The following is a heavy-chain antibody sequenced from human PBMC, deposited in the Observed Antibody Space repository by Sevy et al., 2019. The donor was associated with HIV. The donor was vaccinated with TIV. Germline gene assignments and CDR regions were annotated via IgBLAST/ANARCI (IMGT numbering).Heavy chain of an antibody. Sequence: GGSLRLSCAASGFTFAKYSMSWVRQAPGKGLEWVSTFSFGCGRINYADSVKGRFTISRDDSKNTLFLQMNSLRAEDTSTSFCGRVVCTPHHDYWGQGTLVTVSS. CDR1: GFTFAKYS. CDR2: FSFGCGRI. V-gene: IGHV3-23*01. CDR3: GRVVCTPHHDY. D-gene: IGHD2-15*01. J-gene: IGHJ4*02.